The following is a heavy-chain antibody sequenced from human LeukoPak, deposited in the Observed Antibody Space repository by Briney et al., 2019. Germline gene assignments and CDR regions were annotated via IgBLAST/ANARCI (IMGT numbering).Heavy chain of an antibody. CDR1: GFTFSSYG. D-gene: IGHD2-2*01. V-gene: IGHV3-30*02. J-gene: IGHJ4*02. CDR2: IRYDGSNK. CDR3: AKEGSCSSTSCWGTDY. Sequence: PGGSLRLSCAASGFTFSSYGMHWVRQAPGKGLEWVAFIRYDGSNKYYADSVKGRFTISRDNSKNTLYLQMDSLRAEDTAVYYCAKEGSCSSTSCWGTDYWGQGTLVTVSS.